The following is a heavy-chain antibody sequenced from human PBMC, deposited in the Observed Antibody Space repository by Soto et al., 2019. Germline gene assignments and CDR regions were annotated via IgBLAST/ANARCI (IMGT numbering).Heavy chain of an antibody. CDR1: GYTSTNYA. V-gene: IGHV1-3*01. Sequence: QVQLEQSGAEVKEPGASVKVSCQASGYTSTNYAVHWVRQAPGQGLQWMGWINVGNGNTKSSLKFQGRVTFSRDTSASTAYMEVSSLTAEDTAVYYCTSDNKGLADYWGQGTLVTVSS. CDR3: TSDNKGLADY. CDR2: INVGNGNT. J-gene: IGHJ4*02.